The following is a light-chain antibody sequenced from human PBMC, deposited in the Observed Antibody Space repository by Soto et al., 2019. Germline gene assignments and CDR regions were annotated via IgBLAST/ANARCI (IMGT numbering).Light chain of an antibody. Sequence: DIQMTQSPSSLSASVGDRVTITCRASQSISSYLNWYQQKPGKAPKLLIHAASSLQSVVPSMFSGSGSATYFTLTISSLQPEDFATYYCQQSYLTPITFGQGTRLEI. CDR1: QSISSY. CDR3: QQSYLTPIT. V-gene: IGKV1-39*01. J-gene: IGKJ5*01. CDR2: AAS.